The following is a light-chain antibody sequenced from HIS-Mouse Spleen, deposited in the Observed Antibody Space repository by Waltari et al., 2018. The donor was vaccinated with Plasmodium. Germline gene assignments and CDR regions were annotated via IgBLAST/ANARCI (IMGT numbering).Light chain of an antibody. CDR2: DVT. CDR1: SSDVGGYNY. J-gene: IGLJ2*01. V-gene: IGLV2-11*01. Sequence: QSALTQPRSVSGSPGQSVTISCTGTSSDVGGYNYVSWYQQHPGKAPKLMIYDVTKRPCGVPDRFPGSKSGNTASLTISGLQAEDEADYYCCSYAGSYTLVFGGGTKLTVL. CDR3: CSYAGSYTLV.